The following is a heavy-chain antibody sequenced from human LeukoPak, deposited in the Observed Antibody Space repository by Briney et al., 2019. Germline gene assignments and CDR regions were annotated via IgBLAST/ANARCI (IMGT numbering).Heavy chain of an antibody. J-gene: IGHJ6*02. CDR1: GFTFDDYA. CDR3: AKSETITTFGVVIRGPHYYYGMDV. Sequence: GRSLRLSCAASGFTFDDYAMHWVRHAPGKGVEWVSGISWNSGSIVYADSVKGRFTISRDNAKNSLYLQMNSLRAEDTALYYCAKSETITTFGVVIRGPHYYYGMDVWGQGTTVTVSS. V-gene: IGHV3-9*01. D-gene: IGHD3-3*01. CDR2: ISWNSGSI.